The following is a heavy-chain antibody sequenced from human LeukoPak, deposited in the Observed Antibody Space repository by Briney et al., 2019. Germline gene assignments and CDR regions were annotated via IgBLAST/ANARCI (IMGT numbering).Heavy chain of an antibody. CDR2: SSSSGSTI. CDR1: GFTFSDYY. D-gene: IGHD5-18*01. V-gene: IGHV3-11*01. CDR3: ASVRGYSYGYDYYYYMDV. Sequence: GSLRLSCAASGFTFSDYYMSWIRQPPAKGLEWGSYSSSSGSTIYYADSVKGRFTISRDNAKNSLYLQMNSLRAEDTAVYYCASVRGYSYGYDYYYYMDVWGKGTTVTVSS. J-gene: IGHJ6*03.